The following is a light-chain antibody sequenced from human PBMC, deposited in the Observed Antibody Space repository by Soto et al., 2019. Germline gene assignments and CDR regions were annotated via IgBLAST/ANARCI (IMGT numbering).Light chain of an antibody. J-gene: IGKJ4*01. Sequence: DIQMNQSPSSLSASVGDRVTITCQASQDISNYLNWYQQKPGKAPKLLIYDASNLETGVPSRFSGSGSVTDFIFTISSLQPEDIATYYCQQYDNLPLTFGGGTKVDIK. CDR2: DAS. CDR1: QDISNY. CDR3: QQYDNLPLT. V-gene: IGKV1-33*01.